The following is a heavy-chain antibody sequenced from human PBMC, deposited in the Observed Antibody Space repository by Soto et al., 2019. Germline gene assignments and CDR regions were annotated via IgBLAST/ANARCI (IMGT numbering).Heavy chain of an antibody. Sequence: SETLSLTCTVSGGSTSSDNYWSWIRQPPGKGLEWIGHIYYSVNTDYNPSLKSRLAISIDTSKNQFSLKLSSVTAADTAVYFCAREGGESSDGLYYFDYWGQGSLVTV. J-gene: IGHJ4*02. CDR1: GGSTSSDNY. CDR2: IYYSVNT. CDR3: AREGGESSDGLYYFDY. D-gene: IGHD3-16*01. V-gene: IGHV4-30-4*01.